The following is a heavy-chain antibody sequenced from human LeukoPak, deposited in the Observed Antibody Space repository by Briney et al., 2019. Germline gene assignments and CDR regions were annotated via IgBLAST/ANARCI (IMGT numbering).Heavy chain of an antibody. Sequence: SETLSLTCTVSGGSISSSGYYWGWIRQPPGKGLEWIGSFYYSRSTHYNPSLKSRVSISVDTSKNQFSLRLTSVPAADTAVYYCARQTGSGLFILPGGQGTLVTVSS. V-gene: IGHV4-39*01. CDR2: FYYSRST. CDR3: ARQTGSGLFILP. CDR1: GGSISSSGYY. D-gene: IGHD3/OR15-3a*01. J-gene: IGHJ4*02.